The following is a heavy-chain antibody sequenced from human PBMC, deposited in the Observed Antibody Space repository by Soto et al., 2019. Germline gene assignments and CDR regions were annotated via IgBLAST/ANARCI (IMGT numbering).Heavy chain of an antibody. CDR3: AKNFIPLSPDLYFDS. V-gene: IGHV3-30*18. Sequence: GGSLRLSCAASGFTFSDYYMSWIRQAPGKGLEWVAVISYDGSYKSYEDSVKGRFTISRDNYKNTLHLQMDSLRAEDTAVYYCAKNFIPLSPDLYFDSWGQGTLVTVSS. CDR2: ISYDGSYK. D-gene: IGHD3-16*01. CDR1: GFTFSDYY. J-gene: IGHJ4*02.